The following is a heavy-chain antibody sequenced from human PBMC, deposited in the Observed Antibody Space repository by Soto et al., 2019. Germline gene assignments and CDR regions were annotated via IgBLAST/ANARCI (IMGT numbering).Heavy chain of an antibody. V-gene: IGHV1-18*01. D-gene: IGHD3-22*01. CDR2: ISAYNGNT. CDR3: ARGGCHDRRGYRSDVDY. Sequence: QVQLVQSGAEVKKPGASVKVSCKASGYTFTSHGISWVRQAPGQGLEWMGWISAYNGNTNYAQKLQGRATMTRDTSXSXRSMVPTILRSHATPVYYWARGGCHDRRGYRSDVDYWGQGTLVTVSP. J-gene: IGHJ4*02. CDR1: GYTFTSHG.